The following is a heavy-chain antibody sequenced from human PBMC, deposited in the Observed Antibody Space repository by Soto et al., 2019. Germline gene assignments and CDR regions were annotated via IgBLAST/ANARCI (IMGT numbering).Heavy chain of an antibody. J-gene: IGHJ6*02. D-gene: IGHD2-15*01. CDR2: ISYDGSNK. V-gene: IGHV3-30*03. CDR3: ARQVAAPHHYYYYGMDV. CDR1: GFTFSSYG. Sequence: GGSLRLSCAASGFTFSSYGMHWVRQAPGKGLEWVAVISYDGSNKYYADSVKGRFTISRDNSKNTLYLQMNSLRAEDTAVYYCARQVAAPHHYYYYGMDVWGQGTTVTVSS.